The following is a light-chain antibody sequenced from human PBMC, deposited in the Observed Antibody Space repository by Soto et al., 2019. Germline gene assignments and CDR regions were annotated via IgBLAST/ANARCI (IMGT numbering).Light chain of an antibody. Sequence: QSVLTHPPSVAGAPGQRVTISCTGSSSNIGAGYDVHWYQQLPATAPKLLIYGNNNRPSGVPDRFSGSKSGTSASLAITGIQAEDEADYYCQSYDSSLSGWVFGGGTKLTVL. J-gene: IGLJ3*02. CDR2: GNN. CDR3: QSYDSSLSGWV. V-gene: IGLV1-40*01. CDR1: SSNIGAGYD.